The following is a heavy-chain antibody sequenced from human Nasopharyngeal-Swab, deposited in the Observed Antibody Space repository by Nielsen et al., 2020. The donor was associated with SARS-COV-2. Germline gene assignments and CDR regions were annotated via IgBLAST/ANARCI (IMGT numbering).Heavy chain of an antibody. V-gene: IGHV4-34*01. CDR1: GGSFSGYY. D-gene: IGHD6-19*01. Sequence: SETLSLTCAVYGGSFSGYYRSWIRQPPGKGLEWIGEINHSGSTDYNPSLKSRVTISVDTSKNQFSLKLSSVTAADTAVYYCARAGSGPLYAFDIWGQGTMVTVSS. CDR2: INHSGST. CDR3: ARAGSGPLYAFDI. J-gene: IGHJ3*02.